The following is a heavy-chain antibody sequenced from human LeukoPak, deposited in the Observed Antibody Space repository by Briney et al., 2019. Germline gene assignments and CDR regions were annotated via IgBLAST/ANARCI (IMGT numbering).Heavy chain of an antibody. CDR1: GYTFTSYD. V-gene: IGHV1-8*01. Sequence: ASVKVSCKASGYTFTSYDINWVRQATGQGLEWMGWMNPNSGNTGYAQKFQGRVTMTRNTSISTAYMELSSLRSEDTAVYYCARGPHCSSTSCYSSDFDHWGQGTLVTVSS. J-gene: IGHJ4*02. D-gene: IGHD2-2*01. CDR3: ARGPHCSSTSCYSSDFDH. CDR2: MNPNSGNT.